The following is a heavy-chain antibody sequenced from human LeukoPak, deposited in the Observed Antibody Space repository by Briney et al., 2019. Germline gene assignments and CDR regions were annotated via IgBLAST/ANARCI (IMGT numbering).Heavy chain of an antibody. CDR2: MKPNSGNT. J-gene: IGHJ4*02. CDR3: ARASIAAAGFDY. D-gene: IGHD6-13*01. CDR1: GYTFTNYD. V-gene: IGHV1-8*01. Sequence: ASVKVSCKASGYTFTNYDINWVRQATGQGLEWMGYMKPNSGNTGYAQKFQGRVTMTRDTSTSTAYMELSSLRSEDTAVYYCARASIAAAGFDYWGQGTLVTVSS.